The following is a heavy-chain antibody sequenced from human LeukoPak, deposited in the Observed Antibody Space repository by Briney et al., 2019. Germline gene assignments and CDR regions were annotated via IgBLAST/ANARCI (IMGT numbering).Heavy chain of an antibody. D-gene: IGHD3-9*01. J-gene: IGHJ4*02. CDR3: ARAPGYDILTGYRNPFDY. CDR1: GGSISSSSYY. V-gene: IGHV4-39*01. Sequence: KPSETLSLTCTASGGSISSSSYYWGWIRQPPGKGLEWIGSIYYSGSTYYNPSLKSRVTISVDTSKNQFSLKLSSVTAADTAVYYCARAPGYDILTGYRNPFDYWGQGTLVTVSS. CDR2: IYYSGST.